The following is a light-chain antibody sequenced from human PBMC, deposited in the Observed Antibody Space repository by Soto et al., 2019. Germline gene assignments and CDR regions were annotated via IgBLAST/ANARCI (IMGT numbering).Light chain of an antibody. CDR3: QQRSSWPDT. V-gene: IGKV3-11*01. CDR2: DAS. J-gene: IGKJ2*01. CDR1: QSVSSS. Sequence: EIVLTQSPGTLSLSPGERATLSCRASQSVSSSLAWYQQKPGQAPRLLIYDASNRAAGIPARFSGSGSGTDFTLTISSLEPEDFTVYYCQQRSSWPDTFGQGTKLEIK.